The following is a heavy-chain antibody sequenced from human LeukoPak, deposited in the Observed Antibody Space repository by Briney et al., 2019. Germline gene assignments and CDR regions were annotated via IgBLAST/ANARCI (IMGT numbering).Heavy chain of an antibody. V-gene: IGHV3-7*01. CDR1: GFTFSNAW. Sequence: GGSLRLSCAASGFTFSNAWMSWVRQAPGKGLEWVANIKQDGSEKYYVDSVKGRFTISRDNAKNSLYLQMNSLRAEDTAVYYCARRPDAFDIWGQGTMVTVSS. J-gene: IGHJ3*02. CDR2: IKQDGSEK. CDR3: ARRPDAFDI.